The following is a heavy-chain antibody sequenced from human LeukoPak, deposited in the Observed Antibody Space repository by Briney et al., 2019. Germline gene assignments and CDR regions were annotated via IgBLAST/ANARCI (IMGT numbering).Heavy chain of an antibody. V-gene: IGHV3-30-3*01. CDR2: ISYDGSNK. CDR3: ARGATGICFDY. CDR1: GFTFSSYA. Sequence: GRSLRLSCAASGFTFSSYAMHWVRQAPGKGLEWVAVISYDGSNKYYADSVKGRFTISRDNSKNTLYLQMNSLRAEDTAVYYCARGATGICFDYWGQGTLDTVSS. D-gene: IGHD1-1*01. J-gene: IGHJ4*02.